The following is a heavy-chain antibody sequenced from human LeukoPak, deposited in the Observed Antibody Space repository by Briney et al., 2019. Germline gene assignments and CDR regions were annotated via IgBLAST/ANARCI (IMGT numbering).Heavy chain of an antibody. CDR2: ISNSGSTI. V-gene: IGHV3-11*01. CDR3: ARDYYASESYYNPS. Sequence: GGSLRLSCAASGFTFSDYFMSWIRQAPQKGLEWVSYISNSGSTIYYADSVKGRFTISRDNAKNSLYLQMNSLRAEDTAVYYCARDYYASESYYNPSWGQGTLVTVTS. D-gene: IGHD3-10*01. J-gene: IGHJ5*02. CDR1: GFTFSDYF.